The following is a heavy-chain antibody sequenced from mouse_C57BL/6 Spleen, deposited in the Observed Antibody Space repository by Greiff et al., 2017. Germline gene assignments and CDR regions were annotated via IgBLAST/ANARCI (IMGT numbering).Heavy chain of an antibody. V-gene: IGHV14-4*01. J-gene: IGHJ3*01. CDR1: GFNIKDDY. D-gene: IGHD4-1*01. CDR2: IDPENGDT. Sequence: EVQLKESGAELVRPGASVKLSCTASGFNIKDDYMHWVKQRPEQGLEWIGWIDPENGDTEYASKFQGKATITADTSSNTAYLQLSSLTSEDTAVYYCTTWGTGFAYWGQGTLVTVSA. CDR3: TTWGTGFAY.